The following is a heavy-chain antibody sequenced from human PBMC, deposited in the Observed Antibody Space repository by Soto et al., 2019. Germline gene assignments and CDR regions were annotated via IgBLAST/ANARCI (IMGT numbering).Heavy chain of an antibody. Sequence: QVQLVQSGAEVKKPGASVKVSCKASGYTLTSYGISWVRQAPGQGLEWMGWISAYSGNTNYAQNLQGRVTMTTDTSTSTAYMELRSLRSDDTAVYYCARQYDILTGYYLEVGYWGQGTLVTVSS. D-gene: IGHD3-9*01. V-gene: IGHV1-18*01. CDR1: GYTLTSYG. CDR2: ISAYSGNT. J-gene: IGHJ4*02. CDR3: ARQYDILTGYYLEVGY.